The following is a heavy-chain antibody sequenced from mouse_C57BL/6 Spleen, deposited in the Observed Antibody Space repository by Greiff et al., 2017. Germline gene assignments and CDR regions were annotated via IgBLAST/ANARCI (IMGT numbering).Heavy chain of an antibody. V-gene: IGHV1-54*01. J-gene: IGHJ4*01. Sequence: VQLQQSGAELVRPGTSVKVSCKASGYAFTNYLIEWVKQRPGQGLEWIGVINPGSGGTNYNEKFQGKATLTADKSSSTAYMQLSSLTSGDSAVYVCAISEYNGSSYYDLDYWGKGTTVTVAS. CDR3: AISEYNGSSYYDLDY. D-gene: IGHD1-1*01. CDR1: GYAFTNYL. CDR2: INPGSGGT.